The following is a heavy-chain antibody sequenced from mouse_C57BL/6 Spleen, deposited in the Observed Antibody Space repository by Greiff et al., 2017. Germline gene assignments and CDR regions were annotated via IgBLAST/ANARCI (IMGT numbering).Heavy chain of an antibody. CDR1: GYTFTDYE. Sequence: QVQLKQSGAELVRPGASVTLSCKASGYTFTDYEMHWVKQTPVHGLEWIGAIDPETGGTAYNQKFKGKAILTADKSSSTAYMELRSLTSEDSAVYYCTRDSNYVGFAYWGQGTLVTVSA. D-gene: IGHD2-5*01. V-gene: IGHV1-15*01. CDR2: IDPETGGT. J-gene: IGHJ3*01. CDR3: TRDSNYVGFAY.